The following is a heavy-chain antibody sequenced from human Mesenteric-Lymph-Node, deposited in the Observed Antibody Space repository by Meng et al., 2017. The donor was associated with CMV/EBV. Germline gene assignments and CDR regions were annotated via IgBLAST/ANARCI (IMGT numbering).Heavy chain of an antibody. Sequence: GESLKISCAGSGFTFSDFYMSWVRQAPGKGLEWLSSIWGLTGNTFYAESVKGRFSIYRDNSRNTLYLQMNSLRVEDTAIYYCAFSFYDSSGYAYSAMDVWGQGTTVTV. D-gene: IGHD3-22*01. CDR3: AFSFYDSSGYAYSAMDV. J-gene: IGHJ6*02. CDR1: GFTFSDFY. CDR2: IWGLTGNT. V-gene: IGHV3-23*01.